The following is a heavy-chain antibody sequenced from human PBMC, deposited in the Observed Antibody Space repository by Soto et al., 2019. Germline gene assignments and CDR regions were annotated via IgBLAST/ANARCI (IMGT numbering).Heavy chain of an antibody. CDR1: GFSFSSYS. V-gene: IGHV3-21*01. CDR3: ARENFWSGYRYYYYYYGMDV. J-gene: IGHJ6*02. CDR2: ISSSSIYI. Sequence: GGSLRLACAASGFSFSSYSMNWVRQAPGKGLEWVSSISSSSIYIYYADSVKGRFTISRDNAKNSLYLQMNSLRAEDTAVYYCARENFWSGYRYYYYYYGMDVWGQGTTVTVSS. D-gene: IGHD3-3*01.